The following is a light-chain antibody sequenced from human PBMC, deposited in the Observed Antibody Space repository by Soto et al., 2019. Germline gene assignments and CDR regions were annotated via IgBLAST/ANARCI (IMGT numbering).Light chain of an antibody. Sequence: DIQMTQSPSSLSASVGDRVTITCRASQTISSYLNWYQQKPGKAPKLLIYAASTLESGVPSRFSGNRSGTDFTLTISSLQPEDFAAYYCQHSSRTPWTFGQGTKVEIK. V-gene: IGKV1-39*01. J-gene: IGKJ1*01. CDR1: QTISSY. CDR2: AAS. CDR3: QHSSRTPWT.